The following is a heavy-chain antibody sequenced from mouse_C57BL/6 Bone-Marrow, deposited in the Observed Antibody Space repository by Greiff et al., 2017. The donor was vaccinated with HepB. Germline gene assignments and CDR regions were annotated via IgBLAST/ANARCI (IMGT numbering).Heavy chain of an antibody. J-gene: IGHJ2*01. D-gene: IGHD2-4*01. CDR3: ARSDYDIGFDY. V-gene: IGHV1-54*01. Sequence: VQLKESGAELVRPGTSVKVSCKASGYAFTNYLIEWVKQRPGQGLEWIGVINPGSGGTNYNEKFKGKATLTADKSSSTAYMQLSSLTSEDSAVYFCARSDYDIGFDYCGQGTTLTVSS. CDR1: GYAFTNYL. CDR2: INPGSGGT.